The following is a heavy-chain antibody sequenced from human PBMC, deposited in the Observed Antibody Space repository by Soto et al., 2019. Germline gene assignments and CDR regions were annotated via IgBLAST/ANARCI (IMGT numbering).Heavy chain of an antibody. CDR2: ISSNSAYI. V-gene: IGHV3-21*01. J-gene: IGHJ5*02. CDR3: TRDASRDSSARGWFDP. Sequence: GGSLRLSCAASGFTFRSFTMNWVRQAPGKGLEWVSTISSNSAYIYYTDALRGRFTISRDNAKNSLHLQMNSLRAEDTAVYYCTRDASRDSSARGWFDPWGPGTPVTVSS. CDR1: GFTFRSFT. D-gene: IGHD6-13*01.